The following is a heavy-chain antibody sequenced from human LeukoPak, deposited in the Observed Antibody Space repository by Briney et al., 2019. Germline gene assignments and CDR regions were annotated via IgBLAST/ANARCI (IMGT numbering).Heavy chain of an antibody. CDR1: GFTFSSYE. V-gene: IGHV3-48*03. CDR2: ISSSGSTI. J-gene: IGHJ3*02. Sequence: GGSLRLSCAASGFTFSSYEMNWVRQAPGKGLEWVSYISSSGSTIYYADSVKGRFTISRDNAKNSLYLQMNSLRAEDTAVYYCAKVSWYGGNDAFDIWGQGTMVTVSS. D-gene: IGHD6-13*01. CDR3: AKVSWYGGNDAFDI.